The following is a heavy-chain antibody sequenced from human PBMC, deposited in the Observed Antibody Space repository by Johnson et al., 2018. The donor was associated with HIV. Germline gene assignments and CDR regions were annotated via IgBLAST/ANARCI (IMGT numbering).Heavy chain of an antibody. D-gene: IGHD2-2*01. CDR1: GFTFSSYW. J-gene: IGHJ3*02. Sequence: QVQLVESGGGVVQPGGSLRLSCAASGFTFSSYWMHWVRLGPGKGLQWVAVISYDGSNKYYADPVKGRFTISRDNSKDTLYLRMDSLRVEDTALYYCARGRKDIEVADGLDNDAFDMWGQGTLVTVSS. V-gene: IGHV3-30*19. CDR2: ISYDGSNK. CDR3: ARGRKDIEVADGLDNDAFDM.